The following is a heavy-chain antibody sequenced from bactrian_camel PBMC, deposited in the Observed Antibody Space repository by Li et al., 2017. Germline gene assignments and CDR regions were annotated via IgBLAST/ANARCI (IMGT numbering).Heavy chain of an antibody. CDR3: AAGIGTGPSFMVVAGSCSAGQ. Sequence: VQLVESGGGSVQAGRSLRLSCTASDYTVRRYCMFWFRQGSGKEREGVAVLLLRTAGTYYSDSVKGRFTISKDNAKRTLYLQMSSLKSEDTAVYYCAAGIGTGPSFMVVAGSCSAGQWGQGTQVTVS. V-gene: IGHV3S1*01. J-gene: IGHJ4*01. CDR2: LLLRTAGT. D-gene: IGHD2*01. CDR1: DYTVRRYC.